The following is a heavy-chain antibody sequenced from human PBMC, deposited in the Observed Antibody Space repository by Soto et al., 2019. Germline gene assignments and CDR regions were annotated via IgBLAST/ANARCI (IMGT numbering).Heavy chain of an antibody. D-gene: IGHD3-3*01. CDR1: GFTFSIFA. V-gene: IGHV3-23*01. CDR2: ISGSGGST. Sequence: GGSLRLSCAASGFTFSIFAMSWVRQSPGKGLEWVSTISGSGGSTYYADVVKGRFSISRDNSMGTLYLQMKSLRVEDTAVYYCARGRAGFFWSGRRDNWFDPWGQGTLVTVSS. J-gene: IGHJ5*02. CDR3: ARGRAGFFWSGRRDNWFDP.